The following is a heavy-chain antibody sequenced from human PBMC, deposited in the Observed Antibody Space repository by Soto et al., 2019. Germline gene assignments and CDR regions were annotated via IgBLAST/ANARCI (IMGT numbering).Heavy chain of an antibody. Sequence: SGGSLRLSCAASGFTFSTYWMHWVRQAPGKGLVWISRINTDGSTTTYADSVKGRFTISRDNAKNTLFLQMNSLRAEDTAVYYCARDLTTLATPGDDFDYSGQGTLVTVSS. CDR3: ARDLTTLATPGDDFDY. CDR2: INTDGSTT. J-gene: IGHJ4*02. V-gene: IGHV3-74*03. D-gene: IGHD4-4*01. CDR1: GFTFSTYW.